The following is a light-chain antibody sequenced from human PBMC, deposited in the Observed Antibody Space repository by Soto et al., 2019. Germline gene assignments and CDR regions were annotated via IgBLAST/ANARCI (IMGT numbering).Light chain of an antibody. CDR2: KAS. CDR3: QQYNSYRVA. Sequence: DIQMTQSPSTLSASVGDRVTITCRASQSISSWLDWYQHKPGKDPKILSYKASRLESGVPSRFSGSGSGTEFTLPISSLQPDDFATYYCQQYNSYRVAFGQGTKVEIK. V-gene: IGKV1-5*03. CDR1: QSISSW. J-gene: IGKJ1*01.